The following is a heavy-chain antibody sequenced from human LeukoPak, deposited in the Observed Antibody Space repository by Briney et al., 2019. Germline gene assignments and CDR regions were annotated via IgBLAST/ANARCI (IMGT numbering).Heavy chain of an antibody. CDR3: SRGLDSRKLGY. CDR1: GASFSSGDQY. J-gene: IGHJ4*02. Sequence: SQTLSLTCTVSGASFSSGDQYWDWIRQSPEKGLEWIGSVHPSGRLYNNPSLESRVTISIDTSKNQFSLNLNSVTAADTAVYFCSRGLDSRKLGYWGQGTLVTVSS. CDR2: VHPSGRL. D-gene: IGHD3-22*01. V-gene: IGHV4-31*03.